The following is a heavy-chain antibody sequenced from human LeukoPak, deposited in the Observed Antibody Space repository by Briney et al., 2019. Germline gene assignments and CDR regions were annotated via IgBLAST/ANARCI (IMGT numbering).Heavy chain of an antibody. CDR1: GCPISSGYY. V-gene: IGHV4-38-2*02. CDR3: ARYRNCGSDCHDAFDI. Sequence: SETLSLTCTVSGCPISSGYYWGWIRQPPGKGLEWIGGIYHRGSTYYNPSLKSRVTISVDTSKNQFSLKLNSVTAADTAVYYCARYRNCGSDCHDAFDIWGQGTMVTVSS. CDR2: IYHRGST. J-gene: IGHJ3*02. D-gene: IGHD2-21*02.